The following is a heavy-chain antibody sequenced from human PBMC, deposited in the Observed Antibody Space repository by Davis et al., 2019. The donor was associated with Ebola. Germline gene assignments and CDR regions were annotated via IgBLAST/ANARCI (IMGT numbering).Heavy chain of an antibody. CDR3: ARDGGDFWSGYSPWPYYYYYMDV. J-gene: IGHJ6*03. D-gene: IGHD3-3*01. V-gene: IGHV3-21*01. CDR2: ISSSSSYI. CDR1: GFTFSSYS. Sequence: PGGSLRLSCAASGFTFSSYSMNWVRQAPGKGLEWVSSISSSSSYIYYADSVKGRFTISRDNAKNSLYLQMNSLRAEDTAVYYCARDGGDFWSGYSPWPYYYYYMDVWGKGTTVTVSS.